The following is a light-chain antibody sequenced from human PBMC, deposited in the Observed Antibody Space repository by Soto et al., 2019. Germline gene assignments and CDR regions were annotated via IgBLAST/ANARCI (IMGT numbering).Light chain of an antibody. Sequence: EIVLTQSPGTLSLSPGERATLSCRASQSVSRSYLAWYQQKPGQAPRLLIYGASSRATGIPDRCSGSGSGTDFTLTISKLEPEDSAVYYCQQYDGSPPFTFGPGTKVDIK. V-gene: IGKV3-20*01. CDR2: GAS. J-gene: IGKJ3*01. CDR1: QSVSRSY. CDR3: QQYDGSPPFT.